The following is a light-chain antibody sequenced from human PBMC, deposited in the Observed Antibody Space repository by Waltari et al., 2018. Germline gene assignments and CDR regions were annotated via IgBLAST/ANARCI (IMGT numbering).Light chain of an antibody. CDR3: QQYNDWPKIT. Sequence: EIVMTQSPATLSVSPGERATLSCRASQSVSSDLASYQQKPGQAPRLLFYGASTRATGIPARFSGSGSGTDFTLSISSLQSEDFALYYCQQYNDWPKITFGQGTRLEIK. CDR1: QSVSSD. V-gene: IGKV3-15*01. CDR2: GAS. J-gene: IGKJ5*01.